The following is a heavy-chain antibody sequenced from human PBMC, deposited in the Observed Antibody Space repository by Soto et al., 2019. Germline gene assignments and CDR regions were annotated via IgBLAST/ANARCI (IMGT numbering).Heavy chain of an antibody. Sequence: QITLKESGPTLVKPTQTLTLTCTFSGFSLSTNGVGVGWIRQPPGKALEWLALIYWNADKHYSPSLRSRLTITKDTSKNQVVLTMTNMEPVDTATYYCAHRGDGDYEGIFNFWGQGTLVTVSS. D-gene: IGHD4-17*01. CDR3: AHRGDGDYEGIFNF. J-gene: IGHJ4*02. CDR1: GFSLSTNGVG. V-gene: IGHV2-5*01. CDR2: IYWNADK.